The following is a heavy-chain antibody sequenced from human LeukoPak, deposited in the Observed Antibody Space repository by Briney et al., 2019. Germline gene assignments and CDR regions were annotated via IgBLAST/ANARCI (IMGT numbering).Heavy chain of an antibody. V-gene: IGHV4-59*01. CDR1: GGSIGSYY. J-gene: IGHJ4*02. CDR2: IHYSGST. Sequence: PSETLSLTCTVSGGSIGSYYWNWIRQRPGKGLEWIGYIHYSGSTNHNASLKSRVTISVDTSKNQFSLKLSSVTAADTAVYYCARDGVAGGFDYWGQGTLVTVSS. CDR3: ARDGVAGGFDY. D-gene: IGHD6-19*01.